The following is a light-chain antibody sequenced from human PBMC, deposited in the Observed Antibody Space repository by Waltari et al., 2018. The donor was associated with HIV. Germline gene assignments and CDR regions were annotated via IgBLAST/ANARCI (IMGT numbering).Light chain of an antibody. CDR1: SSALGGYDH. CDR2: GVS. V-gene: IGLV2-14*01. CDR3: SAYTTYSPLAV. J-gene: IGLJ2*01. Sequence: QSALTQPASVSGSPGQSITISCTGTSSALGGYDHVPRYQQHPGKSPKLLIYGVSRRPSGVSNRFSGSRSGNTASLTISGLQADDEAHYYCSAYTTYSPLAVFGGGTKLTVL.